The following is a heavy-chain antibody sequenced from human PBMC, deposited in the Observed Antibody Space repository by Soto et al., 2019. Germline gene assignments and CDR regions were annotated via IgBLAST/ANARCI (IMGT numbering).Heavy chain of an antibody. D-gene: IGHD3-3*01. CDR2: INHSGST. J-gene: IGHJ6*02. V-gene: IGHV4-34*01. Sequence: TLSLTCAVYGGSFSGYYWSWIRQAPGKGLEWIGEINHSGSTNYNPSLKSRVTISVDTSKNQFSLKLSSVTAADTAVYYCARGRSDFWWGYYYYYYGMDVWGQGTTVTVSS. CDR3: ARGRSDFWWGYYYYYYGMDV. CDR1: GGSFSGYY.